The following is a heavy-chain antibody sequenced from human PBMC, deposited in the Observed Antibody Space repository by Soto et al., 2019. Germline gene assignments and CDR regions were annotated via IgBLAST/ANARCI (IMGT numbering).Heavy chain of an antibody. J-gene: IGHJ4*02. CDR2: ISNVGVIT. D-gene: IGHD6-19*01. Sequence: GGSLRLSCAASGFIFGNYAMNWVRQHPLKGLEWVASISNVGVITYYADSVKGRFTVSRDNSNNTLYLQMSSLRVEDTAIYYCAKDWMGLGYFFEYWGRGAPVTVSS. CDR3: AKDWMGLGYFFEY. CDR1: GFIFGNYA. V-gene: IGHV3-23*01.